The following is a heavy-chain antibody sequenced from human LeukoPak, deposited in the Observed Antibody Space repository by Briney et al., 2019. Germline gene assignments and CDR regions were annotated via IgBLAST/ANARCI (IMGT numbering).Heavy chain of an antibody. V-gene: IGHV1-18*01. D-gene: IGHD4-11*01. J-gene: IGHJ4*02. CDR1: GYSFTICG. Sequence: ASVNVCCNASGYSFTICGFSWVRVAPGQGLEWVGLINTCNSNTNYAQKLQGRVIMPTDTSTSTAYMELSSLRSDDTAVYYRARHYSDYVISDYWREGTLVTDSP. CDR2: INTCNSNT. CDR3: ARHYSDYVISDY.